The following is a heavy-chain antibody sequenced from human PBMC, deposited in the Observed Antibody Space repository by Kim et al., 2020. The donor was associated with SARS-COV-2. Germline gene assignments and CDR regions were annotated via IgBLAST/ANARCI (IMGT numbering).Heavy chain of an antibody. V-gene: IGHV3-23*01. Sequence: YHATAVGGRFTLSRDNSTNTLFLQINRLRADDTAIYYCAKDIWDFSGNDYWGQGTLVTVSS. J-gene: IGHJ4*02. CDR3: AKDIWDFSGNDY. D-gene: IGHD1-26*01.